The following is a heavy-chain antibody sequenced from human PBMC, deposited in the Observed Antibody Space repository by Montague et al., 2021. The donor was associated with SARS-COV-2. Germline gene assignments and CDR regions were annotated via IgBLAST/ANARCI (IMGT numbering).Heavy chain of an antibody. D-gene: IGHD6-13*01. CDR1: GFTFSSYS. CDR3: ARDDFRIAAAVFDY. Sequence: SLRFSCAASGFTFSSYSMNWVRQAPGKGLEWVSSISSSSSYIYYADSVKGRFTISRDNAKNSLYLQMNSLRAEDTAVYYCARDDFRIAAAVFDYWGQGTLVTVSS. J-gene: IGHJ4*02. V-gene: IGHV3-21*01. CDR2: ISSSSSYI.